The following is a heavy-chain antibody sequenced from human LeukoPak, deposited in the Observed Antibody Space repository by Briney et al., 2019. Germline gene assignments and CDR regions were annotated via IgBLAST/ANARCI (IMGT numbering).Heavy chain of an antibody. V-gene: IGHV3-21*01. D-gene: IGHD6-19*01. CDR3: ARDIAVAGYDY. CDR2: ISSSSSYI. CDR1: GFTFSSYS. J-gene: IGHJ4*02. Sequence: GGSLRLSCAASGFTFSSYSMNWVRQAPGKGLEWVSSISSSSSYIYYADSVKGRFTVSRDNAKNSLYLQMNSLRAEDTAVYYCARDIAVAGYDYWGQGTLVTVSS.